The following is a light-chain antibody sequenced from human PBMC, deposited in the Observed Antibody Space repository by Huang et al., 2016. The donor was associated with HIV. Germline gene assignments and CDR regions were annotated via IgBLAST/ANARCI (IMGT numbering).Light chain of an antibody. Sequence: EIVLTQSPATLSLSPGDRATLACRASQSVSSNFAWYQQQPGQAPRLLLYATSNRATGVPARFSGSGCGTDFTLTISSLEPEDFANYYCQQRISWPPSYTFGQGTKVEI. CDR2: ATS. CDR3: QQRISWPPSYT. J-gene: IGKJ2*01. V-gene: IGKV3-11*01. CDR1: QSVSSN.